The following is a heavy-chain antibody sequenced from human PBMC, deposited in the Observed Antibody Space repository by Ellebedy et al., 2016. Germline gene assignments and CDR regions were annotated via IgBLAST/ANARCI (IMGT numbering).Heavy chain of an antibody. CDR2: ISGSGGRK. V-gene: IGHV3-23*01. D-gene: IGHD2-21*02. J-gene: IGHJ6*03. CDR3: AKAPTAIFAHFYYYYYYMDV. Sequence: GESLKISCAASGFTLSSYAMSWVRQAPGKRLEWVSAISGSGGRKHYVDSVRGRFTISRDNSKNTLYLQMTSLRAEDTAVYYCAKAPTAIFAHFYYYYYYMDVWGKGTTVTVSS. CDR1: GFTLSSYA.